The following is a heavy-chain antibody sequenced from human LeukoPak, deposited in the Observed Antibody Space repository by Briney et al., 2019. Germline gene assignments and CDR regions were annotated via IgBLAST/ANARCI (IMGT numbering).Heavy chain of an antibody. Sequence: SETLSLTCTVSGGSISSYDWSWIRQPPGKGLEWIGYIYYSGSTNYNPSLKSRVTISVDTSKNQFSLKLSSVTAADTAVYYCASYDSSGRFDYWGQGTLVSVSS. J-gene: IGHJ4*02. V-gene: IGHV4-59*01. CDR1: GGSISSYD. CDR3: ASYDSSGRFDY. CDR2: IYYSGST. D-gene: IGHD3-22*01.